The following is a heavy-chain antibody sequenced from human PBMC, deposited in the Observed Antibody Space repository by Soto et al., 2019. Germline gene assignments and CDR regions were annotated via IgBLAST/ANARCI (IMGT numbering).Heavy chain of an antibody. CDR1: GGSISSGGYY. J-gene: IGHJ6*02. Sequence: TLSLTCTVAGGSISSGGYYWSWISQHPGQGLEWIGHIYYSGSTYYNPSLKSRVTISVDTTKNQFSLKLSSVTAADTVVYYCARAARGSPSWFGELRNGLYYYYDRDVWGQGATGTVSS. CDR2: IYYSGST. CDR3: ARAARGSPSWFGELRNGLYYYYDRDV. D-gene: IGHD3-10*01. V-gene: IGHV4-31*03.